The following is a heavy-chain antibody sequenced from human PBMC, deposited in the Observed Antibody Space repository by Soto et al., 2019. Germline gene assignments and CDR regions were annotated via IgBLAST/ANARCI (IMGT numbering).Heavy chain of an antibody. Sequence: QITLKESGPTLVKPTQTLTLTCTFSGFSLSTSGVGVGWIRQPPGKALEWLALIYWDDDKRYSPSLKSRLTITKDTPKNQVVLTITNLEPVDTAQYYFAHKGDGYRGFKYWGQGTLVTVSS. CDR1: GFSLSTSGVG. D-gene: IGHD5-12*01. J-gene: IGHJ4*02. V-gene: IGHV2-5*02. CDR3: AHKGDGYRGFKY. CDR2: IYWDDDK.